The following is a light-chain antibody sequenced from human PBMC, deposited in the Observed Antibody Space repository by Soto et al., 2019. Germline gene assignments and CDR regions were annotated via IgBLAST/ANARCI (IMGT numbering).Light chain of an antibody. CDR2: LNSDGSH. J-gene: IGLJ3*02. CDR1: SGYSTYG. Sequence: QAVVTQSPSASASLGASVKLTCTLSSGYSTYGIAWHQQQPEKGPRFLMKLNSDGSHNKGDGIPDRFSGSSSWAERYLTISSLQLEDEADYYCQTWGTGIWVVGGGTKVTVL. V-gene: IGLV4-69*01. CDR3: QTWGTGIWV.